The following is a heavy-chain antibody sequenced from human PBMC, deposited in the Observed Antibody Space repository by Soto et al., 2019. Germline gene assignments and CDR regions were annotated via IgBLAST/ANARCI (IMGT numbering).Heavy chain of an antibody. CDR2: IWYDGSNK. CDR3: ARENYGDYEYYFDY. Sequence: GGSLRLSCAASGFTFSSYGMHWVRQAPGKGLEWVAVIWYDGSNKYYAESVKGRFTISRDNSKNTLYLQMNSLRAEVMAVYYCARENYGDYEYYFDYWGQGTLVTVSS. V-gene: IGHV3-33*01. J-gene: IGHJ4*02. D-gene: IGHD4-17*01. CDR1: GFTFSSYG.